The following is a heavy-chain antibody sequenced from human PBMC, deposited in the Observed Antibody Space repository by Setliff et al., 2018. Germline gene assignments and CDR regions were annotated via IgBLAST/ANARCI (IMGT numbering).Heavy chain of an antibody. CDR3: AIPSMVRGVIITPLGY. D-gene: IGHD3-10*01. Sequence: SETLSLTCAVYGGSFSTYYWIWIRQPPGKGLEWIGEINHSGSTNYNPSLKSRVTISVDTSKNQFSLKLSSVTAADTAVYYCAIPSMVRGVIITPLGYWGQGTLVTVSS. CDR1: GGSFSTYY. CDR2: INHSGST. J-gene: IGHJ4*02. V-gene: IGHV4-34*01.